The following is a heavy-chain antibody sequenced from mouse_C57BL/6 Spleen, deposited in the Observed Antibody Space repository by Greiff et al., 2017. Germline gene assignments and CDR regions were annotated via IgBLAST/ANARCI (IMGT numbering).Heavy chain of an antibody. V-gene: IGHV1-54*01. J-gene: IGHJ1*03. CDR1: GYAFTNYL. CDR2: INPGSGGT. D-gene: IGHD1-1*01. CDR3: ARRYGSSYVWYFDV. Sequence: QVQLKQSGAELVRPGTSVKVSCRASGYAFTNYLIEWVKQRPGQGLEWIGVINPGSGGTNYNEKFKGKATLTADKSSSTAYMQLSSLTSEDSAVYFSARRYGSSYVWYFDVWGTGTTVTVSS.